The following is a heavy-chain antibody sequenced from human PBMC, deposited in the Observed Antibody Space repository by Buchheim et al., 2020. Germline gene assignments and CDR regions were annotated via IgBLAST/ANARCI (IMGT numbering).Heavy chain of an antibody. V-gene: IGHV4-59*01. D-gene: IGHD2-15*01. Sequence: QVQLQESGPGLVKPSESLSLTCTVSGGPINFYHWSWIRQPPGKGLEWIGYIFYNGSTKYNPSLKSRVSISVATSKNQFSLKLSSVTAADTAVYYCARGPLGYCGGGSCHEIDYWGQGTL. CDR3: ARGPLGYCGGGSCHEIDY. J-gene: IGHJ4*02. CDR1: GGPINFYH. CDR2: IFYNGST.